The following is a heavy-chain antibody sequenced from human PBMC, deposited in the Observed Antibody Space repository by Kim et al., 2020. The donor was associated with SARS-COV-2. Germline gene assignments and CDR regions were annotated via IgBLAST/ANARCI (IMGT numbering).Heavy chain of an antibody. Sequence: GGSLRLSCAASGFTFGDYAMHWVRQAPGKGLEWVSGISWNSGSIGYADSVKGRFTISRDNAKNSLYLQMNSLRAEDTALYYCAKGLPTVTKGPDYWGQGTLVTVSS. D-gene: IGHD2-2*01. J-gene: IGHJ4*02. CDR1: GFTFGDYA. CDR3: AKGLPTVTKGPDY. CDR2: ISWNSGSI. V-gene: IGHV3-9*01.